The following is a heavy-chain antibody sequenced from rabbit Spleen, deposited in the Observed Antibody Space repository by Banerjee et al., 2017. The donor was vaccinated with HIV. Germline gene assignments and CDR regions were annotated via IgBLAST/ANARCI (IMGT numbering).Heavy chain of an antibody. D-gene: IGHD1-1*01. J-gene: IGHJ6*01. CDR1: GFSFSSSYW. V-gene: IGHV1S40*01. Sequence: QSLEESGGDLVKPGTSLTLTCTASGFSFSSSYWICWVRQAPGKGLEWIGCIYGGSSGTTYYASWVNGRFSISKTSSTTVTLQMTSLTAADTATYFCAKDLNNIGNGYFSFELWGPGTLVTVS. CDR3: AKDLNNIGNGYFSFEL. CDR2: IYGGSSGTT.